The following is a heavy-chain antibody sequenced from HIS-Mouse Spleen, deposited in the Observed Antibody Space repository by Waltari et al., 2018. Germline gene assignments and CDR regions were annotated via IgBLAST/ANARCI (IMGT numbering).Heavy chain of an antibody. CDR2: IYYSGST. CDR3: ARTGYSYGHGDY. D-gene: IGHD5-18*01. V-gene: IGHV4-39*07. CDR1: GCSISSSSYY. Sequence: QLQLQESGPGLVKPSETLSLTCTVSGCSISSSSYYWVWIRQPPGKGLEWIGSIYYSGSTYYNPSLKSRVTISVDTSKNQFSLKLSSVTAADTAVYYCARTGYSYGHGDYWGQGTLVTVSS. J-gene: IGHJ4*02.